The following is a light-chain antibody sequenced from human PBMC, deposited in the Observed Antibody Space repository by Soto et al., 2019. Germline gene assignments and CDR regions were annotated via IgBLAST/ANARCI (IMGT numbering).Light chain of an antibody. CDR1: QSVSSSY. CDR3: QHYGSSMYT. CDR2: GAS. Sequence: EIGLTQSPGTLSLSPGERATLSCRASQSVSSSYLAWYQQKPGQAPRLLIYGASTRATGIPARFSGSGSGTDFTLTVSRLEPEDFAVYYCQHYGSSMYTFGQGTRLEIK. V-gene: IGKV3-20*01. J-gene: IGKJ5*01.